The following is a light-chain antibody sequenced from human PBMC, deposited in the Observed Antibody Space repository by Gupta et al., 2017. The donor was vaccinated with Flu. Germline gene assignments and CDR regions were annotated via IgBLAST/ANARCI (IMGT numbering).Light chain of an antibody. CDR2: GVS. CDR1: QSVSSNY. J-gene: IGKJ2*01. V-gene: IGKV3-20*01. Sequence: EIVLTQSPGTLSLSPGERATLSCRASQSVSSNYLGWYQQKPGQAPRLLIYGVSSRATGIPDRFSGSGSGTDCTLTISRLEPEDFAVYYCQQYDNSPPYTFGQGTKLEIK. CDR3: QQYDNSPPYT.